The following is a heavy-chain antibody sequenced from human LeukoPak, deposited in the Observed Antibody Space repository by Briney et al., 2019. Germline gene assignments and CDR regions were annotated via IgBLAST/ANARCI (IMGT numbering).Heavy chain of an antibody. CDR3: ARESRAGYDDVWESYRYTGLDC. Sequence: GGSLRVSRAAPVFALRTYEMYWVSQGPGKGVGRVSYISNSGRTIYYADSVKGRFTISRDYAKSSLYLQMNSLRVDDTAVYYCARESRAGYDDVWESYRYTGLDCWGQGTLVTVSS. CDR2: ISNSGRTI. J-gene: IGHJ4*02. D-gene: IGHD3-16*02. CDR1: VFALRTYE. V-gene: IGHV3-48*03.